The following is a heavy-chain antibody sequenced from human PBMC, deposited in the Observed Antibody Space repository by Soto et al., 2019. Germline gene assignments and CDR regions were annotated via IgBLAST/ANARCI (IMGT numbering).Heavy chain of an antibody. CDR2: IYSGGGT. V-gene: IGHV3-66*01. CDR1: GFTVTTNY. CDR3: ARDKLRGFSNWFDP. J-gene: IGHJ5*02. Sequence: EVQLVESGGGLVQPGGSLRLSCAASGFTVTTNYMSWVRQAPGKGLEWVSVIYSGGGTYYADSVKGRFTISRDNSENTLYLQMNSLRAEDTAGYYCARDKLRGFSNWFDPWGQGTLVTVSS. D-gene: IGHD3-10*01.